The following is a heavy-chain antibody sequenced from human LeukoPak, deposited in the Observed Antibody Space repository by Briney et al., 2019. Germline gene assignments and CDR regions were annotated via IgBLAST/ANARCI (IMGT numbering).Heavy chain of an antibody. J-gene: IGHJ4*02. Sequence: KPSETLSLTCAVHGGSFSGYYWSWIRQPPGKGLEWIVEINHCGSTNYNPALMSRSTISVDTSKNQFSVMLSSVTAADTAVYYCARWRRGYSYGGFDYWGQGTLVTVSS. V-gene: IGHV4-34*01. D-gene: IGHD5-18*01. CDR3: ARWRRGYSYGGFDY. CDR1: GGSFSGYY. CDR2: INHCGST.